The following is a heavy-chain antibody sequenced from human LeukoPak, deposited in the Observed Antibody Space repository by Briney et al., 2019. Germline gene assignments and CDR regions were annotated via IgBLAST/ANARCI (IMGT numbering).Heavy chain of an antibody. CDR3: AKGRSTYYYDSSGYSDY. D-gene: IGHD3-22*01. CDR2: ISGSGGST. Sequence: GGSLRLSCAASGFTFSSYAMSWVRQAPGKGLEWVSAISGSGGSTYYADSVKGRFTISRDNSKNTLYLQMNSLRAEDTAVYYCAKGRSTYYYDSSGYSDYWDQGTLVTVSS. V-gene: IGHV3-23*01. J-gene: IGHJ4*02. CDR1: GFTFSSYA.